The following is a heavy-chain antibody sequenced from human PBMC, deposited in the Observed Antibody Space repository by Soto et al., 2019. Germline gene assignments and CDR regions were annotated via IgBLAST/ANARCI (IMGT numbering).Heavy chain of an antibody. CDR3: AKDRTYYDFWSGYFPPYYGMDV. Sequence: GGSLRLSCAASGFTFSSYAMSWVRQAPGKGLEWVSAISGSGGSTYYADSVKGRFTISRDNSKNTLYLQMNSLRAEDTAVYYCAKDRTYYDFWSGYFPPYYGMDVWGQGTTVTVSS. V-gene: IGHV3-23*01. J-gene: IGHJ6*02. D-gene: IGHD3-3*01. CDR2: ISGSGGST. CDR1: GFTFSSYA.